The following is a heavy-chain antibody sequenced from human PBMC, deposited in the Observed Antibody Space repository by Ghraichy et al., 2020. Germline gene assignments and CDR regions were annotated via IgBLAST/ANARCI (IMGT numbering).Heavy chain of an antibody. CDR3: ARSYCSSTSCYYYYYGMDV. V-gene: IGHV1-69*04. D-gene: IGHD2-2*01. Sequence: SVKVSCKASGGTFSSYAISWVRQAPGQGLEWMGRIIPILGIANYAQKFQGRVTITADKSTSTAYMELSSLRSEDTAVYYCARSYCSSTSCYYYYYGMDVWGKGTTATV. J-gene: IGHJ6*04. CDR2: IIPILGIA. CDR1: GGTFSSYA.